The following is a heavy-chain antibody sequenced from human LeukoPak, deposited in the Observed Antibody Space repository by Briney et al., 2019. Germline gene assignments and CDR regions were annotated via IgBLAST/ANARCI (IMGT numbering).Heavy chain of an antibody. V-gene: IGHV4-38-2*02. J-gene: IGHJ6*03. Sequence: PSETLSLTCTVSDYSISSSYYWGWIRQPPGKGLEWFGIIYHSGSTYYNPSLKSRVTISVDTSKNQFSLKLSSATAADTAVYYCARHGAQYYYGSGSTYYYYYMDVWGKGTTVTISS. CDR1: DYSISSSYY. CDR2: IYHSGST. CDR3: ARHGAQYYYGSGSTYYYYYMDV. D-gene: IGHD3-10*01.